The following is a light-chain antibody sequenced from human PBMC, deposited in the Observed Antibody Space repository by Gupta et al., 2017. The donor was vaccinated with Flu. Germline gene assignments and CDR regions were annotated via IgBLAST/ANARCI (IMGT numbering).Light chain of an antibody. CDR1: QDISNY. Sequence: DIQMTQSPSSLSASVGDRVTITCQASQDISNYLNWYQQKPGKPPKLLIYDASNLEAGVPSRFSGSGYGTDFTFTISSRQPEDIATYYCQQYDTLPRSTFGQGTKVEIK. CDR3: QQYDTLPRST. CDR2: DAS. V-gene: IGKV1-33*01. J-gene: IGKJ2*01.